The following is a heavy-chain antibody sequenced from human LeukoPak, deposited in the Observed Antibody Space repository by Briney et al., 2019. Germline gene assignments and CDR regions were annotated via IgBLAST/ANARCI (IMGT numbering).Heavy chain of an antibody. CDR3: ARAFYSASGSYPH. CDR1: GYTFTSYL. Sequence: ASVKVSCKTSGYTFTSYLLHWVRLAPGQSLEWMGWINAGNGNTKYSQRFQGRITFSRDISATTAYMELSSLTSEDTAVYYCARAFYSASGSYPHWGQGTLVTVSS. CDR2: INAGNGNT. V-gene: IGHV1-3*01. D-gene: IGHD3-10*01. J-gene: IGHJ4*02.